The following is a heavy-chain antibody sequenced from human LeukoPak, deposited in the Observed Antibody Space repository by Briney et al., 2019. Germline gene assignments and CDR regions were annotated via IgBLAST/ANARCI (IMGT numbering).Heavy chain of an antibody. V-gene: IGHV3-21*01. CDR3: AKDQGFDYYDSSGYYLDY. CDR1: GFTFSSHN. D-gene: IGHD3-22*01. CDR2: ISGRGNYI. J-gene: IGHJ4*02. Sequence: GGSLRLSCAASGFTFSSHNMNWVRQAPGKGLEWVSSISGRGNYIFYAGSVKGRFTISRDSAKNSLSLQMNSLRAEDTAVYYCAKDQGFDYYDSSGYYLDYWGQGTLVTVSS.